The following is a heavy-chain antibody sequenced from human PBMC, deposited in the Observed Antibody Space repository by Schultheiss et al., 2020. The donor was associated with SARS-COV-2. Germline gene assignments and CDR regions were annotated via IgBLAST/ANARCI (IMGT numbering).Heavy chain of an antibody. D-gene: IGHD5-24*01. CDR2: IYYSVST. CDR1: GGSISSYY. CDR3: ARVSDGYTLES. V-gene: IGHV4-59*01. J-gene: IGHJ5*02. Sequence: SQTLSLTCTVSGGSISSYYWSWIRQPPGKGLEWIGYIYYSVSTNYNPSLKSRVTISVDTSKNQFSLKLSSVTAADTAVYYCARVSDGYTLESWGQGTLVTVSS.